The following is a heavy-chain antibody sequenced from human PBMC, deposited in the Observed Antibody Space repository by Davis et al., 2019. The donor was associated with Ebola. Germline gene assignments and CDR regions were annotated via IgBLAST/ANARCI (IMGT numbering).Heavy chain of an antibody. CDR3: ARGNSGYYFDY. Sequence: MPSETLSLTCAVYGGSFSGYYWSWIRQPPGKGLEWIGEINHGGSTNYNPSLKSRVTISVDTSKNQFSLKLSSVTAADTAVYYCARGNSGYYFDYWGQGTLVTVSS. CDR2: INHGGST. CDR1: GGSFSGYY. V-gene: IGHV4-34*01. D-gene: IGHD1-7*01. J-gene: IGHJ4*02.